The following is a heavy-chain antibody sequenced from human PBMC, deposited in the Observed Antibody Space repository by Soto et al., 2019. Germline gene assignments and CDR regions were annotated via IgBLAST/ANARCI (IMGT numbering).Heavy chain of an antibody. CDR2: ISGSGGST. V-gene: IGHV3-23*01. D-gene: IGHD3-16*02. CDR3: AKGFGELSPLDYYYYGMDV. Sequence: PGGSLRLSCAASGFTFSSYAMSWVRPAPGKGLEWVSAISGSGGSTYYADSVKGRFTISRDNSKNTLYLQMNSLRAEDTAVYYCAKGFGELSPLDYYYYGMDVWGQGTTVTVSS. J-gene: IGHJ6*02. CDR1: GFTFSSYA.